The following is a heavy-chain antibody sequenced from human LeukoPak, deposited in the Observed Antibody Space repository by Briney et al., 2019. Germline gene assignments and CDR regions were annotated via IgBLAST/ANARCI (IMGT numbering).Heavy chain of an antibody. V-gene: IGHV3-21*01. J-gene: IGHJ4*02. CDR2: ISSSSSYI. CDR3: ARPGVENDYGDYANTDY. Sequence: GGSLRLACAPSGFTFSSYSMNWVRQAPGKGLEWVSSISSSSSYIYYADSVKGRFTISRDNAKNSLYRQMNSMRAEDTAVYYCARPGVENDYGDYANTDYWGQETLVTVSS. CDR1: GFTFSSYS. D-gene: IGHD4-17*01.